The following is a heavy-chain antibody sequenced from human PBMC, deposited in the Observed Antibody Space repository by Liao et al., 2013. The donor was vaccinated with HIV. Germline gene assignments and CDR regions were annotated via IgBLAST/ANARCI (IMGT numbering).Heavy chain of an antibody. Sequence: QVQLQESGPGLVKPSETLSLTCTVSGGSISSYYWSWIRQPAGKGLEWIGRIDTSGSTNYNPSLKSRVTMSVDTSKNQFSLKLSSVTAADTAVYYCARGEPYCSSTRCYPYYFDYWGQGTLVTVSS. CDR2: IDTSGST. V-gene: IGHV4-4*07. CDR1: GGSISSYY. J-gene: IGHJ4*02. CDR3: ARGEPYCSSTRCYPYYFDY. D-gene: IGHD2-2*01.